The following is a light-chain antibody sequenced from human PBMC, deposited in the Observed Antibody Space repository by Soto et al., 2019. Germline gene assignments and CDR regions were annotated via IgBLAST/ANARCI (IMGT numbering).Light chain of an antibody. V-gene: IGKV3-15*01. J-gene: IGKJ5*01. CDR3: QQRHMWPIT. Sequence: MKQSPGTLSVSTGERATLSCRASRGISSNLAWYQQKPGQAPRLLIYGASTRATGIPARFSGSGSGTDFTLTISSLEPEDSAVYYCQQRHMWPITFGQGTRLAI. CDR1: RGISSN. CDR2: GAS.